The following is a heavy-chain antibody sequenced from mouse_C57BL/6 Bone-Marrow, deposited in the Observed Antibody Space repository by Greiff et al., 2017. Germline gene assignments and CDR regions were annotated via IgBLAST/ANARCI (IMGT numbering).Heavy chain of an antibody. Sequence: EVMLVESGAELVRPGASVKLSCTASGFNIKDDYMHWVKQRPEQGLEWIGWIDPENGDTEYASKFQGKATITADTSSNTAYLQLSSLTSEDTAVYYCTFYYYGSSYYFDYWGQGTTRTVSS. J-gene: IGHJ2*01. V-gene: IGHV14-4*01. D-gene: IGHD1-1*01. CDR2: IDPENGDT. CDR3: TFYYYGSSYYFDY. CDR1: GFNIKDDY.